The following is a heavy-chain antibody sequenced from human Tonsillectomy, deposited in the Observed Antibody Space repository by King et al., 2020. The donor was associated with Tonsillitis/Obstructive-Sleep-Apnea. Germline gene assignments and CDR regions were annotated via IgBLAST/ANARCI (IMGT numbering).Heavy chain of an antibody. CDR2: IYYSGST. J-gene: IGHJ4*02. D-gene: IGHD3-9*01. CDR3: ARQKGSLVLTGYRGGRNFDY. CDR1: GGSISSSSYY. V-gene: IGHV4-39*01. Sequence: LQLQESGPGLVKPSETLSLTCTVSGGSISSSSYYWGWIRQPPGKGLEWIGSIYYSGSTYYNPSLKSRVTISVDTSKNQLSLKLSSVTAADTAVYYCARQKGSLVLTGYRGGRNFDYWGQGTLVTVSS.